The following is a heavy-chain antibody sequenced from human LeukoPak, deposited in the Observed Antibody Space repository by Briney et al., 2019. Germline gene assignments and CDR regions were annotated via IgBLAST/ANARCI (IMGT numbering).Heavy chain of an antibody. Sequence: PSETLSLTCTVSGDSISSYYWRWIRQPPGKGLEWIGHIYYSGSTSYNPSLKSRVTISIDTSKNQFSLKLSSVTAADTAVYYCARDPAVWGKGTTVSVSS. CDR1: GDSISSYY. V-gene: IGHV4-59*01. CDR3: ARDPAV. CDR2: IYYSGST. D-gene: IGHD2-2*01. J-gene: IGHJ6*04.